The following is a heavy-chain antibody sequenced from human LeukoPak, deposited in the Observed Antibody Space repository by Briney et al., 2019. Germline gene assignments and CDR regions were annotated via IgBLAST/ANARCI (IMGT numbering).Heavy chain of an antibody. V-gene: IGHV4-38-2*02. Sequence: SETLSLTCSVSGYSISSGYYWGWIRQPPGKGLEWIGSIYHSGSTYYNASLKSRVTISVDTSKNQFSLKLSSVTVADTAVYYCARDGKTKASFDYWGQGTLVTVSS. J-gene: IGHJ4*02. CDR2: IYHSGST. D-gene: IGHD1-26*01. CDR1: GYSISSGYY. CDR3: ARDGKTKASFDY.